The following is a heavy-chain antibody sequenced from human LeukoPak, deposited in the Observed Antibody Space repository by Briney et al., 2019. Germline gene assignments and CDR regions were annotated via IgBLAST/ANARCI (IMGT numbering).Heavy chain of an antibody. Sequence: PSETLSLTCTVSGGSISSYYWSWIRQPPGKGLEWIGYIYYSGSTNYNPSLKSRVTISVGTSKNQFSLKLSSVTAADTAVYYCARGGTSGYSDYWGQGTLVTVSS. CDR1: GGSISSYY. J-gene: IGHJ4*02. V-gene: IGHV4-59*01. CDR3: ARGGTSGYSDY. CDR2: IYYSGST. D-gene: IGHD3-22*01.